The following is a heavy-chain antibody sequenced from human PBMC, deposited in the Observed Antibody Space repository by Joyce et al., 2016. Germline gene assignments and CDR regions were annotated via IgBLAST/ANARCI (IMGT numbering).Heavy chain of an antibody. CDR1: GSTFSTSS. V-gene: IGHV3-21*01. J-gene: IGHJ6*02. CDR3: ARGGISYYYAMDV. CDR2: ISGTSYYI. D-gene: IGHD3-16*01. Sequence: QLVESGGGVVKPGGSLRLSCEASGSTFSTSSMSWFRQAPGKGLAWVAAISGTSYYIFHAETVSGRFTVSRDNAKKTLYLQMNSLRAEDSAVFYCARGGISYYYAMDVWGQGTTVTVSS.